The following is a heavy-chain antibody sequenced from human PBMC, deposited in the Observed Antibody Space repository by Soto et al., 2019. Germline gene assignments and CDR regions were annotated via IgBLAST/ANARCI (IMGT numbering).Heavy chain of an antibody. CDR1: GFTFSSYG. V-gene: IGHV3-30*18. Sequence: LRLSCAASGFTFSSYGMHWVRQAPGKGLGWVAVISYDGSNKYYADSVKGRFTISRDNSKNTLYLQMNSLRAEDTAVYYCAKDRARYCSGGSCYSLYFQHWGQGTLVTVSS. CDR2: ISYDGSNK. J-gene: IGHJ1*01. D-gene: IGHD2-15*01. CDR3: AKDRARYCSGGSCYSLYFQH.